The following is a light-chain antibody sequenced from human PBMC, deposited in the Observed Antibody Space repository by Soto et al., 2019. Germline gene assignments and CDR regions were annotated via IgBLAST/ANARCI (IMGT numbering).Light chain of an antibody. J-gene: IGKJ3*01. V-gene: IGKV3-15*01. CDR1: QRVSST. CDR2: DAS. CDR3: QQYNNWRT. Sequence: EIVMKQSPATLSVSPGERATLSFRASQRVSSTLAWYQQKPGQAPRLLIYDASTRATGIPARFSGSGSGIAFTLTIRSLHSEAFEVYYWQQYNNWRTFGPGTKVDIK.